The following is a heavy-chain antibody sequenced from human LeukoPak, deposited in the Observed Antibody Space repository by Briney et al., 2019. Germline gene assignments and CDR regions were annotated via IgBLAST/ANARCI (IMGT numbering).Heavy chain of an antibody. CDR3: ARGSRRLADFHY. V-gene: IGHV4-39*01. J-gene: IGHJ4*02. CDR2: ISYSGST. CDR1: GGSISSSSYY. Sequence: SETLSLTCSVSGGSISSSSYYWGWIRQPPGKGLGWIGTISYSGSTYYNPSLQSRVTISVDTSKNQFSLELSSVTAADTAVYYCARGSRRLADFHYWGQGTLVTVSS. D-gene: IGHD1-26*01.